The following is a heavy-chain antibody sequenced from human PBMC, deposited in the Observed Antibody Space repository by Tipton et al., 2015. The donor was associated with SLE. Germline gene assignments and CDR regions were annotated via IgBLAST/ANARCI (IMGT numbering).Heavy chain of an antibody. CDR3: ARGTEGAFDI. J-gene: IGHJ3*02. CDR1: GGSFSGYY. V-gene: IGHV4-34*01. CDR2: INHSGST. Sequence: TLSLTCAVYGGSFSGYYWSWIRQPPGKGLEWIGEINHSGSTNYNPSLKSRVTISVDTSKNQFSLKLSSVTAADTAVYYCARGTEGAFDIWGQGTRVTVSS.